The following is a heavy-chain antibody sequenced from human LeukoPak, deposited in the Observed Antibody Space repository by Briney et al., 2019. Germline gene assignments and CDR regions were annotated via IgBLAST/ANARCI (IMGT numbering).Heavy chain of an antibody. CDR2: IYSGGST. CDR1: GFTDSSNY. Sequence: GGSLRLSCAASGFTDSSNYMSWVRQAPGKGLEWVSVIYSGGSTYYADSVKGRFTISRDNSKNTLYVQVNSLGTEDTAAYYCAKGSYYDSSGSFYFDYWGQGTLVTVSS. J-gene: IGHJ4*02. CDR3: AKGSYYDSSGSFYFDY. V-gene: IGHV3-53*01. D-gene: IGHD3-22*01.